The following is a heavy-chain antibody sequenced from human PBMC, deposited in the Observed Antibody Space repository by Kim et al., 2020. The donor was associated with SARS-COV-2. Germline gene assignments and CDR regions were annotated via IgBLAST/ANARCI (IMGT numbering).Heavy chain of an antibody. CDR3: ARGSAGCAMVVVVMLPY. CDR1: GGSFSDYY. D-gene: IGHD3-22*01. V-gene: IGHV4-34*01. Sequence: SETLSLTCAVYGGSFSDYYWTWIRQPPGKGLEWIGEIDHSGSTNYSPSLKSRVTISVDTSKTQFSLKLTSMTAADTAGYYCARGSAGCAMVVVVMLPYW. J-gene: IGHJ4*01. CDR2: IDHSGST.